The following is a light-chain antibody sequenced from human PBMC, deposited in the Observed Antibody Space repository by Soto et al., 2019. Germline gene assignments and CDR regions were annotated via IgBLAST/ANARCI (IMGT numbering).Light chain of an antibody. V-gene: IGLV2-14*03. J-gene: IGLJ1*01. CDR2: DVS. Sequence: QSALTQPASVSGSPGQSIPISCTGTSSDVGGYNYVSWYQQHPGKAPKLMIYDVSNRPSGVSNRFSGSKSGNTASLTISGLQAEDETDYYCSSYTSSHTYVFGTGTKLTVL. CDR1: SSDVGGYNY. CDR3: SSYTSSHTYV.